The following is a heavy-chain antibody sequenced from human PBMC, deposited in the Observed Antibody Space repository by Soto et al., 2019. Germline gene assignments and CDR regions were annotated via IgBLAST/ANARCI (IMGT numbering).Heavy chain of an antibody. CDR2: ISYDGSNK. CDR1: GFTFSSYA. J-gene: IGHJ5*02. CDR3: AKVPGP. Sequence: GGSLRLSCAASGFTFSSYAMHWVRQAPGKGLEWVAVISYDGSNKYYADSVKGRFTISRDNSKNTLYLQMNSLRAEDTAVYYCAKVPGPWGQGTLVTVS. V-gene: IGHV3-30-3*01.